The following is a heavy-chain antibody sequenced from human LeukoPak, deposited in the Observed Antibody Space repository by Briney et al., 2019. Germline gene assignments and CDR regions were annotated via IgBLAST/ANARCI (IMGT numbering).Heavy chain of an antibody. CDR3: AKPRDIDSWAFDV. V-gene: IGHV3-30*18. CDR1: GLIFSSYG. D-gene: IGHD2-15*01. Sequence: GGSLRLSCAASGLIFSSYGMHWVRQAPGKGLEWVAGISYDGRNKYYADSVKGRFTISRDNSKNTLNLQMNSLRTEDTAVYYCAKPRDIDSWAFDVWGQGTMVTVS. J-gene: IGHJ3*01. CDR2: ISYDGRNK.